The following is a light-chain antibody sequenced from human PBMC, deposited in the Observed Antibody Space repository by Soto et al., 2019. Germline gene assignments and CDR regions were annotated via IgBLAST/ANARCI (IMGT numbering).Light chain of an antibody. Sequence: EIVLTQSPATLSLSPGERATLSCRASQSVSSYLAWYQQKPGQAPRLLIYDAPNRATGIPARFSGSGSGTDFTLTISSLEPEDFAVYYCQQRSNWHQTFGQGTKVDIK. CDR1: QSVSSY. V-gene: IGKV3-11*01. CDR3: QQRSNWHQT. CDR2: DAP. J-gene: IGKJ1*01.